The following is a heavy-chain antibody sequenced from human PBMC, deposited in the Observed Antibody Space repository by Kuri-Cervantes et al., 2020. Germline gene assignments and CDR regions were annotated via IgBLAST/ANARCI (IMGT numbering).Heavy chain of an antibody. J-gene: IGHJ4*02. CDR2: IIPIFGTT. CDR1: GGTFSSDA. CDR3: ARAGIHDYGGNSAFHFDY. Sequence: SVKVSCKAPGGTFSSDAVSWVRQAPGQGLERMGTIIPIFGTTNYAQKFQGRVMITADKSTGTAYMELSSLRSDDTAVYYCARAGIHDYGGNSAFHFDYWGQGTLVTVSS. D-gene: IGHD4-23*01. V-gene: IGHV1-69*06.